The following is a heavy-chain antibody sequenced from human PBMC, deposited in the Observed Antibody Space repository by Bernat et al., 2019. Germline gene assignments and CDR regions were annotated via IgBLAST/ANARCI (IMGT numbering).Heavy chain of an antibody. D-gene: IGHD3-10*01. CDR2: ISSSSSYK. Sequence: QVQLVESGGGLVKPGGSLRLSCAASGFTFSDYYMSWIRQAPGKGLEWVSYISSSSSYKNYADSVKGRITISRDNAKNSLNLRMNSLRAEDTAVYYCARVRITMVRGVTDTPPDDAFDIWGQGTMVTVSS. J-gene: IGHJ3*02. V-gene: IGHV3-11*05. CDR1: GFTFSDYY. CDR3: ARVRITMVRGVTDTPPDDAFDI.